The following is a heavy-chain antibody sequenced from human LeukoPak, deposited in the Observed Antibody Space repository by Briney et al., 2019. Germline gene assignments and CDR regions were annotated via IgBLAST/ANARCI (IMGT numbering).Heavy chain of an antibody. J-gene: IGHJ2*01. V-gene: IGHV4-59*01. Sequence: SETLSLTCIVSGGSISSYYWSWIRQPPGKGLEWIGYIYYSGSTNYKPSLKSRVTISVDTSKNQFSLKLNSVIAADTAVYYCARDRPGSYWYFDLWGRGTLVTVSS. CDR2: IYYSGST. CDR3: ARDRPGSYWYFDL. CDR1: GGSISSYY. D-gene: IGHD3-10*01.